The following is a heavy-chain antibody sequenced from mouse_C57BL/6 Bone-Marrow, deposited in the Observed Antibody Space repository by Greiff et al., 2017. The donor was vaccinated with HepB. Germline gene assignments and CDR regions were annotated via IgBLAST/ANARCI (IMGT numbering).Heavy chain of an antibody. CDR2: IDPETGGT. V-gene: IGHV1-15*01. D-gene: IGHD1-1*01. Sequence: QVQLQQSGAELVRPGASVTLSCKASGYTFTDYEMHWVKQTPVHGLEWIGAIDPETGGTAYNQKFKGKAILTADKSSSTAYMELRSLTSEDSAVYYCTNGGYYYGSRYGWYFDVWGTGTTVTVSS. J-gene: IGHJ1*03. CDR3: TNGGYYYGSRYGWYFDV. CDR1: GYTFTDYE.